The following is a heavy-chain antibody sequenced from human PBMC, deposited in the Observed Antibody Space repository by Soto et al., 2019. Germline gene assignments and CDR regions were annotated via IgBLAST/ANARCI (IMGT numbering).Heavy chain of an antibody. V-gene: IGHV4-39*01. Sequence: QLQLQESGPGLVKPSETLSLTCSVSGGSIRSSSYWGWIRQPAGKGLEWIGSIYSTGSTYYKPSLRGPVTLSVATSKTQFSLNLTPVTAADTAVYYCRRSSRYGTAVWGQGTALTVSS. CDR3: RRSSRYGTAV. D-gene: IGHD2-8*01. CDR2: IYSTGST. CDR1: GGSIRSSSY. J-gene: IGHJ6*02.